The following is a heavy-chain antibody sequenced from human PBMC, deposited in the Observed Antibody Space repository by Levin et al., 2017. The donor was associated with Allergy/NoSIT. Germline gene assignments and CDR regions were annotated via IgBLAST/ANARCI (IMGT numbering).Heavy chain of an antibody. CDR3: AHRPPYYYGSGSYYNAGNYFDY. CDR2: IYWDDDK. V-gene: IGHV2-5*02. Sequence: SGPTLVKPTQTLTLTCTFSGFSLSTSGVGVGWIRQPPGKALEWLALIYWDDDKRYSPSLKSRLTITKDTSKNQVVLTMTNMDPVDTATYYCAHRPPYYYGSGSYYNAGNYFDYWGQGTLVTVSS. CDR1: GFSLSTSGVG. D-gene: IGHD3-10*01. J-gene: IGHJ4*02.